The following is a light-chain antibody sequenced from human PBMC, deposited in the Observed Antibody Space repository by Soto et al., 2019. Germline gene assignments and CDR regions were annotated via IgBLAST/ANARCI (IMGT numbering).Light chain of an antibody. Sequence: EIALTQSPGTLSLSPGERATLSCRASQSVSSSYLAWYQQKPGQAPRLLIYGASSRATGIPDRFSGSGSGTDFTLTISRLEPEDCAGYYCQQYGSSPPKLTFGGGTKVEIK. CDR3: QQYGSSPPKLT. J-gene: IGKJ4*01. CDR2: GAS. V-gene: IGKV3-20*01. CDR1: QSVSSSY.